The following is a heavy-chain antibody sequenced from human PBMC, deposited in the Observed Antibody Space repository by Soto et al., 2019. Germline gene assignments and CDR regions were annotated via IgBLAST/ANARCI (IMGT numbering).Heavy chain of an antibody. J-gene: IGHJ4*02. D-gene: IGHD4-17*01. Sequence: QVQLVQSGAEVKKPGASVKVSCKASGYTFTSYGISWVRQAPGQGLEWMGWISAYNGNTNYAQKLQGRVTMTTDTFTSKAYMWPRRLGSDDTAVYYCAGLRYGDYEGFDYWGQGSLVTVSS. CDR2: ISAYNGNT. CDR1: GYTFTSYG. V-gene: IGHV1-18*01. CDR3: AGLRYGDYEGFDY.